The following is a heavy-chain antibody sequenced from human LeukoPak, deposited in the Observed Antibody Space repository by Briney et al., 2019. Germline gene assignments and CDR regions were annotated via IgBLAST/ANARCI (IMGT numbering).Heavy chain of an antibody. J-gene: IGHJ3*02. D-gene: IGHD1-26*01. CDR1: GGTFSSYA. CDR2: IIPIFGTA. CDR3: ARVQYSGSYGSKYAFDI. V-gene: IGHV1-69*13. Sequence: SVKVSCKASGGTFSSYAISWVRQAPGQGLEWMGGIIPIFGTANYAQKFQGRVTITADESTSTAYMELSSLRSEDTAVYYWARVQYSGSYGSKYAFDIWGQGTMVTVSS.